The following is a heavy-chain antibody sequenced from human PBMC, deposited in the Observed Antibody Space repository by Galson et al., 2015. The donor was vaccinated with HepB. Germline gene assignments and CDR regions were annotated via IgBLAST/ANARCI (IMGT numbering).Heavy chain of an antibody. CDR1: GYAFTSYG. D-gene: IGHD2-21*01. J-gene: IGHJ6*02. Sequence: QSGAEVKKPGASVKVSCKASGYAFTSYGISWVRQAPGQGLEWMGWISAYNVNTNYAQKLQGRVTMTTDTSTSTAYMELRSLRSDDTAVYYCARDGERGDYYYYGMDVWGQGTTVTVSS. CDR2: ISAYNVNT. CDR3: ARDGERGDYYYYGMDV. V-gene: IGHV1-18*04.